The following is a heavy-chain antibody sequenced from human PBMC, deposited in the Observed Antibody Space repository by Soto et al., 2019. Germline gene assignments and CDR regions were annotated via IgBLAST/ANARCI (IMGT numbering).Heavy chain of an antibody. D-gene: IGHD1-26*01. J-gene: IGHJ6*02. CDR2: IIPIFGTA. V-gene: IGHV1-69*13. CDR1: GGTFSSYA. CDR3: ARVMEWELHPAYYYGMDV. Sequence: SVKVSCKASGGTFSSYAISWVRQAPGQGLEWMGGIIPIFGTANYAQKFQGRVTITADESTSTAYMELSSLRSEDTAVYYCARVMEWELHPAYYYGMDVWGQGTTLTVSS.